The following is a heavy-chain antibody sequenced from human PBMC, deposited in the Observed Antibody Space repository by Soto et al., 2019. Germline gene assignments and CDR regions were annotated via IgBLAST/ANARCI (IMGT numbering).Heavy chain of an antibody. CDR1: GYTFTSYA. Sequence: QVQLVQSGAEVKKPGASVKVSCKASGYTFTSYAMHWVRQAPGQRLECMGWINACNGNTKYSQKFPGRVTITRDTSASTAYMELSSLRSEDTPVYYCAIDAVPAREDAFDIWGKGPMVTVSS. J-gene: IGHJ3*02. D-gene: IGHD2-2*01. CDR2: INACNGNT. V-gene: IGHV1-3*01. CDR3: AIDAVPAREDAFDI.